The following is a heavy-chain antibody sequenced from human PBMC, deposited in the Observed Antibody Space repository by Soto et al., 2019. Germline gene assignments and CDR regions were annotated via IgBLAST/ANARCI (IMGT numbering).Heavy chain of an antibody. CDR3: ARDRQDGYSSSSGPDYSSYGMHV. J-gene: IGHJ6*02. CDR2: IYHSGST. D-gene: IGHD6-6*01. Sequence: PSETLSLTCAVSGYSISSGYYWGWIRQPPGKGLEWIGSIYHSGSTYYNPSLKSRVTISVDTSKNQFSLKLSSVTAADTAVYYCARDRQDGYSSSSGPDYSSYGMHVCGQGTTVTVYS. CDR1: GYSISSGYY. V-gene: IGHV4-38-2*02.